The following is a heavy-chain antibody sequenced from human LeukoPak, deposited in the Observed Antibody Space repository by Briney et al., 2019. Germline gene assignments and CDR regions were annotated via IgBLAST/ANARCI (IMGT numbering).Heavy chain of an antibody. Sequence: GGSLRLSCTASGFTFGDYAMSWFRQAPGKGLEWVGFIRSKAYGGTTEYAASVKGRFTISRDDSKSIAYLQMNSLKTEDTAVYYCASRNGATNAFDIWGQGTMVTVSS. CDR3: ASRNGATNAFDI. CDR2: IRSKAYGGTT. D-gene: IGHD1-26*01. J-gene: IGHJ3*02. CDR1: GFTFGDYA. V-gene: IGHV3-49*03.